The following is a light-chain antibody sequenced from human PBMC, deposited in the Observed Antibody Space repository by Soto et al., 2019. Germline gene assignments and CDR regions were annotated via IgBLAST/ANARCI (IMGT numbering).Light chain of an antibody. CDR1: SSNIGSNP. Sequence: QSVLTQSPLASGTPGQRVTISCSGSSSNIGSNPVHWYQQLPGSAPKLLIHNNHQRPAGVPDRFSASKSGTSASLAIGGLQSEDEADYYCASWDDSLSGVLFGGGTKLTVL. CDR2: NNH. CDR3: ASWDDSLSGVL. J-gene: IGLJ2*01. V-gene: IGLV1-44*01.